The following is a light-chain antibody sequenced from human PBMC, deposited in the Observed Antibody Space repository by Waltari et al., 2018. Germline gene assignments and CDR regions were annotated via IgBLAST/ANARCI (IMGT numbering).Light chain of an antibody. V-gene: IGLV2-14*03. CDR3: SSYTSTNTVI. J-gene: IGLJ2*01. Sequence: QSALTQPASVSGSPGQSITISCTGTSSDFGGYNYVSWYQQHPGKAPKLMIFDVTKRPSGVSDRFSGSKSGNTASLTISGLHTDDESDYYCSSYTSTNTVIFGGGTKVTVL. CDR2: DVT. CDR1: SSDFGGYNY.